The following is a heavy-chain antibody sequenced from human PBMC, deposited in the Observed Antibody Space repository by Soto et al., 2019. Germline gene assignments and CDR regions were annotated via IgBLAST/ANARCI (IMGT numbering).Heavy chain of an antibody. CDR1: GYTFNSYG. CDR3: ARESPPADY. J-gene: IGHJ4*02. CDR2: ISAYNGNT. Sequence: QVQLVQSGAEVKKPGASVKVSCKASGYTFNSYGISWVRQAPGQGLEWMGWISAYNGNTKYAQKLQXXXTXXTDTSTSTAYMELRSLRSDDTAVYYCARESPPADYWGQGTLVTVSS. V-gene: IGHV1-18*01.